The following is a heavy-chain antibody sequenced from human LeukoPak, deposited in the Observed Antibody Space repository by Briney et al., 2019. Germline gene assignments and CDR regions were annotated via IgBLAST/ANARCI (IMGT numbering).Heavy chain of an antibody. Sequence: ASVKVSCKASGYTFTSYGISWVRQAPGQGLEWMGWISAYNGNTNYAQKLQGRVTMTTDTSTSTACMELRSLRSDDTAVYYCARDIHNRFALGSSGWYYFDYWGQGTLVTVSS. D-gene: IGHD6-19*01. CDR3: ARDIHNRFALGSSGWYYFDY. CDR1: GYTFTSYG. J-gene: IGHJ4*02. CDR2: ISAYNGNT. V-gene: IGHV1-18*01.